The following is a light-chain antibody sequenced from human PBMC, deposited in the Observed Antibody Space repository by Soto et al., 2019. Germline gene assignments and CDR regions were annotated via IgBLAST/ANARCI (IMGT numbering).Light chain of an antibody. CDR2: AAS. Sequence: EVVMTQSPVTLSVSPGAKVSTSCRSNQTISNTVAWYQQKPGQAPRLRSDAASTRATGVSARCSGSGSGTECTLTISSLQSEDVAVYYCQQYKNWPITFGQGTRLEIK. CDR3: QQYKNWPIT. J-gene: IGKJ5*01. CDR1: QTISNT. V-gene: IGKV3-15*01.